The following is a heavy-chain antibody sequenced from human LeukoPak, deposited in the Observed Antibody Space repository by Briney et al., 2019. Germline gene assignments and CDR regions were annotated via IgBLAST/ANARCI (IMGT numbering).Heavy chain of an antibody. D-gene: IGHD2-2*01. CDR1: GYTFTGYY. CDR2: INPNSGGT. Sequence: ASVKVSCKASGYTFTGYYMHWVRQAPGQGLEWMGWINPNSGGTNYAQKFQGRVTMTRDTSISTAYMELSRLRSDDTAVYYCARAYCSSTSCYGPDDYWGQGTLVTFPS. J-gene: IGHJ4*02. V-gene: IGHV1-2*02. CDR3: ARAYCSSTSCYGPDDY.